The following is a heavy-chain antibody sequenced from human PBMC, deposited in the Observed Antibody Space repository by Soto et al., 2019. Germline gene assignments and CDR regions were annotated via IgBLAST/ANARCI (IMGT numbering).Heavy chain of an antibody. Sequence: SETLSLTCAVYGGSFSGYYWSWIRQPPGKGLEWIGEINHSGSTNYNPSLKSRVTISVDTSKNQFSLKLSSVTAADTAVYYCARGLSVPAGIAVAGTGYYYYGMDVWGQGTTVTVSS. J-gene: IGHJ6*02. CDR1: GGSFSGYY. D-gene: IGHD6-19*01. CDR3: ARGLSVPAGIAVAGTGYYYYGMDV. V-gene: IGHV4-34*01. CDR2: INHSGST.